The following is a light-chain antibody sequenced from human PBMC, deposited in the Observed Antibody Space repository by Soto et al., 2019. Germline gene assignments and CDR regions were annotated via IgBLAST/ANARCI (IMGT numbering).Light chain of an antibody. Sequence: EILMTQSPATLSVSPGERFILSCRASQSVGSTLAWYQQKPGQAPRLLIRGASTRATGVPARFSGSGSGTEFTLTISSLQSEDFSVYYCQQYSTSLTFGGGTTLEIK. CDR2: GAS. CDR1: QSVGST. CDR3: QQYSTSLT. J-gene: IGKJ4*02. V-gene: IGKV3-15*01.